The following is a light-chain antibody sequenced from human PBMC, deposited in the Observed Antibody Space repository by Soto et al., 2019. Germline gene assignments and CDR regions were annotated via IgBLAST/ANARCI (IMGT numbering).Light chain of an antibody. V-gene: IGLV2-8*01. CDR1: SSDVGTHGY. CDR3: MCYAGGNDGV. Sequence: QSVLTQPPSASGAPGQSVTISCTGTSSDVGTHGYVSWYQQHAGKAPKLMIYDVTKRPSGVPDRFCGSKSANTASLTVAGLQAEDEADYYCMCYAGGNDGVFGGGTKLTVL. CDR2: DVT. J-gene: IGLJ3*02.